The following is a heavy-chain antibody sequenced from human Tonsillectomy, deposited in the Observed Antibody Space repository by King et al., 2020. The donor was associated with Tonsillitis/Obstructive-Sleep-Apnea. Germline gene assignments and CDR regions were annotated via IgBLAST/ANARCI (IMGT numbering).Heavy chain of an antibody. CDR3: AKDEEYSSSANFDY. D-gene: IGHD6-6*01. CDR2: ISWNSGSI. CDR1: GFTFDDYA. V-gene: IGHV3-9*01. Sequence: QLVQSGGGLVQPGRSLRLSCAASGFTFDDYAMHWVRLAPGKGLEWVSGISWNSGSIGYADSVKGRFTISRDNAKNSLYLQMNSLRAEDTALYYCAKDEEYSSSANFDYWGQGILVTVSS. J-gene: IGHJ4*02.